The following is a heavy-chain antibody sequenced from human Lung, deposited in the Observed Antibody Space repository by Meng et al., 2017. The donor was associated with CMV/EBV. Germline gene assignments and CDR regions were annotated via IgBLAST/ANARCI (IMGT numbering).Heavy chain of an antibody. CDR3: ARDQIRGVVGARPRGPGDL. CDR2: ITSRSSNT. Sequence: SCVASGFTFSGYSMNWVRQTPGKGLEWVSSITSRSSNTYYSDSVKGRFTISRDNAKNSLYLQMNSLRDEDTAVYYCARDQIRGVVGARPRGPGDLWXQGTLVT. D-gene: IGHD1-26*01. J-gene: IGHJ4*02. V-gene: IGHV3-21*01. CDR1: GFTFSGYS.